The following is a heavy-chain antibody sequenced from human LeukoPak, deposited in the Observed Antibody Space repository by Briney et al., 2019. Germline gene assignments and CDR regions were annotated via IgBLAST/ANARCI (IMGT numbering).Heavy chain of an antibody. Sequence: PSETLSLTCSVSGGSVSSTSYYWSWIRQPAGKGLEWIGRIYTSGSTNYNPSLKSRVTISVDTSKNQFSLKLISVTAADTAVYYCAREDSGSYYNYYYFYMDVWGKGTTVTISS. CDR3: AREDSGSYYNYYYFYMDV. J-gene: IGHJ6*03. V-gene: IGHV4-61*02. CDR2: IYTSGST. CDR1: GGSVSSTSYY. D-gene: IGHD3-10*01.